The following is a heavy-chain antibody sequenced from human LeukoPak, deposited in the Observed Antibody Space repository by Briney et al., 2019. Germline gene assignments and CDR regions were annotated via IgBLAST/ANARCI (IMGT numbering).Heavy chain of an antibody. V-gene: IGHV4-4*07. CDR3: ARDSRYYDFWSGYLDY. CDR2: ISTSGNT. CDR1: SGFISNYY. Sequence: SETLSLTCSVSSGFISNYYCSWIRQPAGKRLEWIGRISTSGNTNYSPSLKSRVTMSVDTSKNQFFLNLRSVTAADTAVYYCARDSRYYDFWSGYLDYWGQGALVTVSS. J-gene: IGHJ4*02. D-gene: IGHD3-3*01.